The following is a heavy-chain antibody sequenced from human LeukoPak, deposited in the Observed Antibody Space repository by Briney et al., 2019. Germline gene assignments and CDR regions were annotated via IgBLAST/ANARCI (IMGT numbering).Heavy chain of an antibody. CDR1: GYTFTSNY. V-gene: IGHV1-46*01. J-gene: IGHJ4*02. CDR3: ARDQEGFDY. Sequence: RASVKVSCKASGYTFTSNYIHWVQQAPGQGLEWMGMIYPRDGSTSYAQKFQGRVTVTRDTSTSTVHMELSGLRSEDTAVYYCARDQEGFDYWGQGTLVTVSS. CDR2: IYPRDGST.